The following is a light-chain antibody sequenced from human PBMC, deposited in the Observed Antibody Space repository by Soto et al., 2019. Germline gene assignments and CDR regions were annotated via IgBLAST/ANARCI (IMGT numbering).Light chain of an antibody. CDR2: DAS. CDR1: QSVGSY. CDR3: QQRSNWLT. J-gene: IGKJ4*01. Sequence: EFVLTQSPATLSLSPGQRATLSCRASQSVGSYLAWYQQRPGQAPRLLIYDASNRATGIPARFSGSGSGTDFTLTISSLEPEDFAVYYCQQRSNWLTFGGGTKVEIK. V-gene: IGKV3-11*01.